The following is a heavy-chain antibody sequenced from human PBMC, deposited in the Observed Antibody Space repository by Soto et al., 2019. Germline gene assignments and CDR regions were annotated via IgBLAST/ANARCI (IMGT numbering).Heavy chain of an antibody. CDR3: PKDRLYSYGFYYYYMDV. Sequence: PGGSLRLSCAASGFTFSSYAMSWVRQAPGKGLEWVSAISGSGGSTYYADSVKGRFTISRDNSKNTLYLQMNSLRAEDTAVYYCPKDRLYSYGFYYYYMDVWGKGTTVTVSS. V-gene: IGHV3-23*01. J-gene: IGHJ6*03. CDR1: GFTFSSYA. D-gene: IGHD5-18*01. CDR2: ISGSGGST.